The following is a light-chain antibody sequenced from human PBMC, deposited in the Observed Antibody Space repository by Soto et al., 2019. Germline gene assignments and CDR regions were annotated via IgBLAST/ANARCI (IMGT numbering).Light chain of an antibody. CDR2: GAS. J-gene: IGKJ1*01. Sequence: EIVLTQSPGTLSLSPGERATLSCRASQNVDRNYLAWYQQKPGQAPRIIIFGASGRATGIPDRFSGSGSGTDFTLTISRLEPDDFAVYYCQQYGSLSWTFCQGTKVEIK. CDR3: QQYGSLSWT. V-gene: IGKV3-20*01. CDR1: QNVDRNY.